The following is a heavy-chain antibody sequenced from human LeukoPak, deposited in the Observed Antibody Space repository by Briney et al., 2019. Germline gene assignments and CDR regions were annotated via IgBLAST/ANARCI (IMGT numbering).Heavy chain of an antibody. J-gene: IGHJ4*02. CDR1: GFTFSSYS. CDR3: ARRFYDSSGYVDY. D-gene: IGHD3-22*01. Sequence: GGSLRLSCAASGFTFSSYSMNWVRQAPGKGLEWVSSISSTSTYIYYADSVKGRFTISRDNSKNSLYLQMSSLRAEDTAVYYCARRFYDSSGYVDYWGQGTLVTVSS. CDR2: ISSTSTYI. V-gene: IGHV3-21*01.